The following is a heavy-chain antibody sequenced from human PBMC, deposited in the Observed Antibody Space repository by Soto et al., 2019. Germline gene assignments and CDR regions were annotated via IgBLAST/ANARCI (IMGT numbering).Heavy chain of an antibody. V-gene: IGHV4-31*03. CDR1: GGSINSGGYY. Sequence: QVHLQESGPGLLKTSQTLSLTCTVSGGSINSGGYYWPWIRQHPEKGLEWLGNIDHSGTTYYNSSLRSRLSISLDASQNEFYLQVTSMSAADTAVYFCVRGRGYTFQNFFDLWGQGSLVTVSS. J-gene: IGHJ5*02. D-gene: IGHD5-18*01. CDR2: IDHSGTT. CDR3: VRGRGYTFQNFFDL.